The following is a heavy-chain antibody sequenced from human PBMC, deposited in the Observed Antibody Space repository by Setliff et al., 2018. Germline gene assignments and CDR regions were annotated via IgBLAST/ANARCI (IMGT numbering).Heavy chain of an antibody. CDR2: INHLGTT. V-gene: IGHV4-34*01. Sequence: SETLSLTCAASGGSFTYYYWTWIRQPPGKGLEWIGEINHLGTTNYNPSLKNRVSMSIDTAKNQFSLNLSSLTAADTAVYYCARVSGFQYMDVWGKGTTVTVSS. D-gene: IGHD3-3*01. J-gene: IGHJ6*03. CDR3: ARVSGFQYMDV. CDR1: GGSFTYYY.